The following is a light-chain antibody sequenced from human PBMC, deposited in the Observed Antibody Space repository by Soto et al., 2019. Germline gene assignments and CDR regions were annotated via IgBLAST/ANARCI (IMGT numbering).Light chain of an antibody. CDR1: QIVSRN. CDR2: GAS. V-gene: IGKV3-15*01. Sequence: EIVMTQSPATLSVSPGPRATLSCRASQIVSRNLAWYQQKPGQAPRLLIYGASTRATGIPASFSGSGSGTEFTITISSLQSEAFAVYYCQQYNNWPGTFGQGTKLEIK. CDR3: QQYNNWPGT. J-gene: IGKJ2*01.